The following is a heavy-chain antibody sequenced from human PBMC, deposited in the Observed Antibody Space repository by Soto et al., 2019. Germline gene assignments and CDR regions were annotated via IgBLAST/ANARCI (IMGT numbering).Heavy chain of an antibody. CDR2: IYYSGST. D-gene: IGHD3-3*01. V-gene: IGHV4-31*03. J-gene: IGHJ5*02. CDR3: AREGDLGVAYWGHWFDP. Sequence: QVQLQESGPGLVKPSQTLSLTCTVSGGSISSGGYYWSWIRQHPGKGLEWIGYIYYSGSTYYNPSLKRRVTISVDTSKNQFSLKLSSVTAADTAVYYCAREGDLGVAYWGHWFDPWGQGTLVTVSS. CDR1: GGSISSGGYY.